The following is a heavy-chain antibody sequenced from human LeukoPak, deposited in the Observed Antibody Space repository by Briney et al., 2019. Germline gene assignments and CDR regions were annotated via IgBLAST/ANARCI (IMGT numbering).Heavy chain of an antibody. CDR3: ARGRRAMTNFDY. V-gene: IGHV4-34*01. Sequence: SETLSLTCAIYGGSFSGYYWSCIRQPRGKGLGWNGEINHSGSTNYNPSRKSRLTISVDTSKNQFSLKLSSVTAADTAVYYCARGRRAMTNFDYWGEGTLVTLSS. CDR1: GGSFSGYY. CDR2: INHSGST. J-gene: IGHJ4*02.